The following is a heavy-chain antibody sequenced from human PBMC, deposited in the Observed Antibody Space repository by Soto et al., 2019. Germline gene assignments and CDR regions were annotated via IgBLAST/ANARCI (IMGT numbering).Heavy chain of an antibody. CDR2: INHSGST. V-gene: IGHV4-34*01. CDR3: ARDKITGRFDY. Sequence: ASETLSLTCAVYGGSFSGYYWTWIRQPPGTGLEWIGEINHSGSTNYNPSLKSRVTISVDTSKSQFSLKLTSVTAADTAVYYCARDKITGRFDYWGQGTLVTVSS. J-gene: IGHJ4*02. D-gene: IGHD2-8*02. CDR1: GGSFSGYY.